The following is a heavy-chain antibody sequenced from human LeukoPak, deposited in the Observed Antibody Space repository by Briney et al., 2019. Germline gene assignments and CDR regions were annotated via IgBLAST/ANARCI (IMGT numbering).Heavy chain of an antibody. D-gene: IGHD3-22*01. J-gene: IGHJ4*02. CDR3: ARVVGYYDSSGYYRDY. V-gene: IGHV3-48*01. CDR2: ISSSSSTI. CDR1: GFTFSSYS. Sequence: GSLRLSCAASGFTFSSYSMNWVRQAPGKGLEWVSYISSSSSTIYYAGSVKGRFTFSRDNAKNSLYLQMNSLRAEDTAVYYCARVVGYYDSSGYYRDYWGQGTLVTVSS.